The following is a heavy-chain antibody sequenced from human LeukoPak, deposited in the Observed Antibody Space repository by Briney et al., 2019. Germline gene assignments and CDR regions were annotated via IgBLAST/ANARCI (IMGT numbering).Heavy chain of an antibody. CDR1: GGSISSYY. CDR2: IYYSGST. D-gene: IGHD5-24*01. J-gene: IGHJ4*02. Sequence: PSETLSLTCTVTGGSISSYYWSWIRQPPGKGLEWIGYIYYSGSTNYNPSLISRVTISVDTSKNQFSLKLSSVTAADTAVYYCARDGDGSGVAKHWGQGTLVTGSS. V-gene: IGHV4-59*01. CDR3: ARDGDGSGVAKH.